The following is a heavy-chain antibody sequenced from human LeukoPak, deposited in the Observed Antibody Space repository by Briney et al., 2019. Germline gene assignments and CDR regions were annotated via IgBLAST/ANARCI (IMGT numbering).Heavy chain of an antibody. D-gene: IGHD3-22*01. CDR3: EREISGYSDY. Sequence: ASVKVSCKASGYTFTGYYMHWVRQAPGQGLEWMGWINANSGDTKYAQKFQGRVTMTRDTSISTAYMELSRLRSDDTAMYYGEREISGYSDYWGQGTLVTVSS. CDR2: INANSGDT. V-gene: IGHV1-2*02. CDR1: GYTFTGYY. J-gene: IGHJ4*02.